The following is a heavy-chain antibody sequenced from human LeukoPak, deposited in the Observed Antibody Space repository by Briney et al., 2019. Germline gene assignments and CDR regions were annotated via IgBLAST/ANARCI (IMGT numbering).Heavy chain of an antibody. CDR1: GFTFSSYW. CDR2: IKSDGSNI. CDR3: AKDISYYYDSSGYPDY. J-gene: IGHJ4*02. V-gene: IGHV3-74*01. Sequence: GGSLRLSCAASGFTFSSYWMHWVRQPPGKGLVWVSRIKSDGSNIVYADSVKGRFTISRDNAKNSLYLQMNSLRAEDTALYYCAKDISYYYDSSGYPDYWGQGTLVTVSS. D-gene: IGHD3-22*01.